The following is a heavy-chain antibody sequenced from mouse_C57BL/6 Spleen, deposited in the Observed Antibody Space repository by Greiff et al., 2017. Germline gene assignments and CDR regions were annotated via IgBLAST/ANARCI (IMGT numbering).Heavy chain of an antibody. CDR2: FHPYNDDT. J-gene: IGHJ3*01. CDR1: GYTFTTSP. Sequence: QVQLQQSGAELVKPGASVKMSCKASGYTFTTSPIEWVKQNHGKSLEWIGNFHPYNDDTKYNEKFKGKATLTVETSSSTVYLELSRLTSDDSAVYDCARPMGRGGPWFAYWGQGTLVTVSA. CDR3: ARPMGRGGPWFAY. D-gene: IGHD4-1*01. V-gene: IGHV1-47*01.